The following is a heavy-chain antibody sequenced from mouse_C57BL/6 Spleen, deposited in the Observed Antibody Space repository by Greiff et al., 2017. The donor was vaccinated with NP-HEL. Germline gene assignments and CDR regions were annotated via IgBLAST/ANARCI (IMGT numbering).Heavy chain of an antibody. Sequence: VQLQESGAELVRPGASVTLSCKASGYTFTDYEMHWVKQTPVHGLEWIGAIDPETGGTAYNQKFKGKAILTADKSSSTAYMELRSLTSEDSAVYYCTKITTVVARVDYWGKGTTLTVSS. CDR1: GYTFTDYE. CDR2: IDPETGGT. D-gene: IGHD1-1*01. V-gene: IGHV1-15*01. CDR3: TKITTVVARVDY. J-gene: IGHJ2*01.